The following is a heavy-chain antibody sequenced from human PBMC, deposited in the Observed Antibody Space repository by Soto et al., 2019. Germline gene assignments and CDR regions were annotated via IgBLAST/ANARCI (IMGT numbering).Heavy chain of an antibody. Sequence: QVQLVQSGAEVKKPGASVKVSCKASGDTFIKYDINWVRQATGQGLEWMGWMNPSNGNAGYAQNFRGRVTMTSNTSITTAYMELSGLRYEDTAVYYCARRKERSGPNYFDVWGQETLVTVSS. D-gene: IGHD6-25*01. CDR2: MNPSNGNA. CDR3: ARRKERSGPNYFDV. V-gene: IGHV1-8*01. CDR1: GDTFIKYD. J-gene: IGHJ4*02.